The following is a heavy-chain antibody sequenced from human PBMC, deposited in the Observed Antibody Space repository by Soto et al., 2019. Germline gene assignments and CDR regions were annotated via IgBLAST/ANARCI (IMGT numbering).Heavy chain of an antibody. Sequence: PXETLSLTCTVSGCSISSGDYYWSWIRQPPGKGLEWIGYIYYSGSTYYNPSLKSRVTISVDTSKNQFSLKLSSVTAADTAVYYCARKPYGSGSLYFDYWGQGTLVTVSS. J-gene: IGHJ4*02. D-gene: IGHD3-10*01. CDR1: GCSISSGDYY. CDR2: IYYSGST. V-gene: IGHV4-30-4*01. CDR3: ARKPYGSGSLYFDY.